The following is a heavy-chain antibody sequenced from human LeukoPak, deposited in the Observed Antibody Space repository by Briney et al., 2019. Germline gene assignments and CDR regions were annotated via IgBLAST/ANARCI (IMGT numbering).Heavy chain of an antibody. J-gene: IGHJ6*02. CDR2: IYYGGST. CDR3: ARGLEDIVVVPAGYGMDV. CDR1: GGSISSGDYY. V-gene: IGHV4-30-4*01. Sequence: SETLSLTCTVSGGSISSGDYYWSWIRQPPGKGLEWIGYIYYGGSTYYNPSLKSRVTISVDTSKNQFSLKLSSVTAADTAVYYCARGLEDIVVVPAGYGMDVWGQGTTVTVSS. D-gene: IGHD2-2*01.